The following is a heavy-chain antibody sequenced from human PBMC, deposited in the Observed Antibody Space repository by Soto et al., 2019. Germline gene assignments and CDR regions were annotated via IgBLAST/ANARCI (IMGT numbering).Heavy chain of an antibody. V-gene: IGHV3-48*02. Sequence: GGSLRLSCAASGFTFSSYSMNWVRQAPGKGLEWVSYISSSSTIYYADSVKGRFTISRDNAKNSLYLQMNSLRDEDTAVYYCAREGRDGYKYYFDYWGQGTLVTVSS. CDR1: GFTFSSYS. D-gene: IGHD5-12*01. CDR2: ISSSSTI. CDR3: AREGRDGYKYYFDY. J-gene: IGHJ4*02.